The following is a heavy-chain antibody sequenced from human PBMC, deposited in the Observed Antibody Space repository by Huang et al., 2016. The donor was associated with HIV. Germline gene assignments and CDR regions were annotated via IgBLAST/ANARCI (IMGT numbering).Heavy chain of an antibody. Sequence: QVQLQESGPGLVKPSETLSLSCTVSGDSVSRARYYWSWIRQPPGRGLDWIGYIYFSGGTNYNPSLKSRVTISIDTSKNQFSLRLSSVTAADTAVYYCVSHGSGTADYWGQGTLVTVSS. CDR3: VSHGSGTADY. V-gene: IGHV4-61*01. J-gene: IGHJ4*02. D-gene: IGHD3-10*01. CDR2: IYFSGGT. CDR1: GDSVSRARYY.